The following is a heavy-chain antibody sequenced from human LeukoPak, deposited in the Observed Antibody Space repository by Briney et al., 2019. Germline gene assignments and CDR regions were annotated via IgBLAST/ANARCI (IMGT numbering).Heavy chain of an antibody. D-gene: IGHD4-17*01. CDR3: ARDSGTTGEVKFVP. V-gene: IGHV4-4*07. J-gene: IGHJ5*02. CDR1: GVSISTFY. CDR2: MSPSATT. Sequence: SETLSPTCTVSGVSISTFYLSWISQPLGKGLEWIGRMSPSATTYNPSLKSRVTISIDTSKTQFFLNLRSVTAADTAVYYCARDSGTTGEVKFVPWGQGILVTVSS.